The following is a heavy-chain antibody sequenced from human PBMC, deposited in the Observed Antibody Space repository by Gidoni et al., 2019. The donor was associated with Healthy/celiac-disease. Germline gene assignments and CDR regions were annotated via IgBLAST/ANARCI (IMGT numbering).Heavy chain of an antibody. CDR1: GFTFSSYA. J-gene: IGHJ2*01. Sequence: QVQLVESGGGVVQPGRSLRLSCAASGFTFSSYAMHWVRQAPGKGLEWVAVISYDGSNKYYADSVKGRFTISRDNSKNTLYLQMNSLRAEDTAVYYCARGSNIFVAAAGIQTYWYFDLWGRGTLVTVSS. CDR2: ISYDGSNK. D-gene: IGHD6-13*01. V-gene: IGHV3-30-3*01. CDR3: ARGSNIFVAAAGIQTYWYFDL.